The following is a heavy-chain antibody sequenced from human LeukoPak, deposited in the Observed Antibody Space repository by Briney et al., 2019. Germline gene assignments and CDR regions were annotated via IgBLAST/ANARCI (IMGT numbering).Heavy chain of an antibody. J-gene: IGHJ6*03. V-gene: IGHV4-59*01. CDR1: GGSISSYY. CDR2: IYYSGST. CDR3: ARAYPSDYYMDV. Sequence: SETLSLTCTVSGGSISSYYWSWIRQPPGKGLEWIGYIYYSGSTNYNPSLKSRVTISVDTSKNQFSLKLSSVTAADTAVYYCARAYPSDYYMDVWGKGTTVTVSS.